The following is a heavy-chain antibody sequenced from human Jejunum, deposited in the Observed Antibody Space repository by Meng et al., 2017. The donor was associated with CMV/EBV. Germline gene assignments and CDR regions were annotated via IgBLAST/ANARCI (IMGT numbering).Heavy chain of an antibody. J-gene: IGHJ4*02. CDR2: IFHSGAT. Sequence: LCRSSGHSGGSLIGTNWWICVRQPPGGGLAWIGGIFHSGATTYNPSLKSRVTISIDNSKNQFSLKLTSVSAADTAVYFCGDPPAGYWGQGILVTVSS. V-gene: IGHV4/OR15-8*02. CDR3: GDPPAGY. CDR1: GGSLIGTNW.